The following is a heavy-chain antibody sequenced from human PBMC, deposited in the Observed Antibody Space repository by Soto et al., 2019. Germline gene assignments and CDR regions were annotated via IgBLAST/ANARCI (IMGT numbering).Heavy chain of an antibody. V-gene: IGHV4-34*01. J-gene: IGHJ4*02. CDR3: ARTPSTIAAARPGYYFDY. CDR2: INHSGST. D-gene: IGHD6-6*01. CDR1: GGSFSGYY. Sequence: SETLSLSCAVYGGSFSGYYWSWIRQPPGKGLEWIGEINHSGSTNYNPSLKSRVTISVDTSKNQFSLKLSSVTAADTAVYYCARTPSTIAAARPGYYFDYWGQGTLVTVSS.